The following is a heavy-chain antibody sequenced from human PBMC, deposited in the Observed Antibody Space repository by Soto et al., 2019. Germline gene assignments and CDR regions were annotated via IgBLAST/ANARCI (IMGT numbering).Heavy chain of an antibody. CDR1: GFTFRTYG. CDR2: VSFDGSSQ. D-gene: IGHD1-20*01. Sequence: QVQLVESGGGVVQPGRSLRLSCAASGFTFRTYGMHWVRQAPGKGLEWVAVVSFDGSSQYYAASVKGRFTISRDNSKNTLSLQLNSLRTEDTAVYYCAKDQVTGTQSHHLGMDVCGQGTTVTVSS. V-gene: IGHV3-30*18. CDR3: AKDQVTGTQSHHLGMDV. J-gene: IGHJ6*02.